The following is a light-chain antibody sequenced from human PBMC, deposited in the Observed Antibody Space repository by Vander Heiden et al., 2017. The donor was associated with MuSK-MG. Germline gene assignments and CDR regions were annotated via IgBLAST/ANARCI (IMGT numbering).Light chain of an antibody. CDR3: QQYDSTPLT. CDR2: WAS. J-gene: IGKJ4*01. V-gene: IGKV4-1*01. Sequence: DIVVTQPPPPLAVSLGGGATINCKSSQSVLYSSTTTSYSASYQQKPGQPPKLLIYWASTRESGVPDRFSGRGSGTAFTLTISSLQAEDVAVYYCQQYDSTPLTFGGGTKVEIK. CDR1: QSVLYSSTTTSY.